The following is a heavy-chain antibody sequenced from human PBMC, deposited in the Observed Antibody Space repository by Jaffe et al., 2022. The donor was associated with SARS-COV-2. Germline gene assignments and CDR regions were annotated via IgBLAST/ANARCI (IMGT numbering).Heavy chain of an antibody. V-gene: IGHV3-23*01. D-gene: IGHD1-20*01. J-gene: IGHJ5*02. CDR3: AKARGPSGIIASGLDP. Sequence: EVQVLESGGGLVQPGGSLRLSCVASGFSFSTYAMTWVRQAPGKGLEWVSSISASGSNTYYADSVKGRFTISVDDSKSTLYLQMSTLRAEDTAVYYCAKARGPSGIIASGLDPWGQGTLITVSS. CDR1: GFSFSTYA. CDR2: ISASGSNT.